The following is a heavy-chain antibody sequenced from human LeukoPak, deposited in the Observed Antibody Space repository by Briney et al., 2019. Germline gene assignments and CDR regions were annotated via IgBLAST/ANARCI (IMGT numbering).Heavy chain of an antibody. J-gene: IGHJ5*02. CDR1: GGSISSTSYY. Sequence: SETLSLTCTVSGGSISSTSYYWGWIRQPPGKGLEWIVIIYYSGSTYYNPSLKSRVTISVDTSKNQFSLKLTSVTAADTAVYYCARRGNGSYYSRDWFDPWGQGSPVTVSS. V-gene: IGHV4-39*01. CDR3: ARRGNGSYYSRDWFDP. CDR2: IYYSGST. D-gene: IGHD1-26*01.